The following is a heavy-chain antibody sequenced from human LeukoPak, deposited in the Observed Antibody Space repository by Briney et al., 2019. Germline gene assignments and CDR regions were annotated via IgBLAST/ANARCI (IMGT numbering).Heavy chain of an antibody. J-gene: IGHJ5*02. D-gene: IGHD1-26*01. Sequence: GGSLRLSCAASGFTFSSYSMNWVRQAPGKGLEWVSSISSSSSYIYYADSVKGRFTISRDNAKNSLYLQMNSLRAEDTAVYYCARVPYSGSWLSWFDPWGQGTLVTVSS. CDR2: ISSSSSYI. CDR1: GFTFSSYS. V-gene: IGHV3-21*04. CDR3: ARVPYSGSWLSWFDP.